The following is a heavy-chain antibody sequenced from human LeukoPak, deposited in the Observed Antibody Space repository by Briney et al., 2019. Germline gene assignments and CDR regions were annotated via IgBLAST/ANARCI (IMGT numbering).Heavy chain of an antibody. J-gene: IGHJ5*02. CDR1: GGSISSYY. V-gene: IGHV4-59*01. CDR2: IYYSGST. CDR3: ASTRVGLWFDP. Sequence: SETLSLTCTVSGGSISSYYWSWIRQPPGKGLEWIGYIYYSGSTNYNPSLKSRVTISVDTPKNQFSLKLSSVTAADTAVYYCASTRVGLWFDPWGQGTLVTVSS. D-gene: IGHD3-10*02.